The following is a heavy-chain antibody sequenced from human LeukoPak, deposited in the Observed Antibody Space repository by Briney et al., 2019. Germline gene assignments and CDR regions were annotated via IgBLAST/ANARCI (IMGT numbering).Heavy chain of an antibody. CDR3: ARMPYVWGSYRPRNAFDI. D-gene: IGHD3-16*02. J-gene: IGHJ3*02. Sequence: SETLSLTCAVYGGSFSGYYWSWIRQPPGKGLEWIGEINHSGSTNYNPSLKSRVTISVDTSKNQFSLKLSSVTAADTAVYYCARMPYVWGSYRPRNAFDIWGQGTMVTVSP. V-gene: IGHV4-34*01. CDR2: INHSGST. CDR1: GGSFSGYY.